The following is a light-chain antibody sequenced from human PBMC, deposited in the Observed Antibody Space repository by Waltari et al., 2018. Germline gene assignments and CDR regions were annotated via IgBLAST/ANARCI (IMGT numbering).Light chain of an antibody. CDR2: AAY. CDR3: QQLNNYPLT. CDR1: QVITNH. J-gene: IGKJ5*01. Sequence: DIVMTQSPDSLAVSLGERATITCRARQVITNHLAWYQQKPGNAPKLLIYAAYTLQGGVPSRFSGTGSGAEFTLTISSLQPEDFATYYCQQLNNYPLTFGQGTRLEIK. V-gene: IGKV1-9*01.